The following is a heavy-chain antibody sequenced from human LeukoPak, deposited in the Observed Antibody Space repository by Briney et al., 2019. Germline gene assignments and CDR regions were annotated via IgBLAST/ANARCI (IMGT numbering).Heavy chain of an antibody. Sequence: GSLRLSCAASGFTFSSYAMSWVRQAAGKGLDWIGRIYTSGSTNYNPSLKSRVTMSVDTSKNQFSLKLSSVTAADTAVYYCAREGATSPFNWFDPWGQGTLDTVSS. V-gene: IGHV4-4*07. CDR3: AREGATSPFNWFDP. CDR2: IYTSGST. D-gene: IGHD1-26*01. CDR1: GFTFSSYA. J-gene: IGHJ5*02.